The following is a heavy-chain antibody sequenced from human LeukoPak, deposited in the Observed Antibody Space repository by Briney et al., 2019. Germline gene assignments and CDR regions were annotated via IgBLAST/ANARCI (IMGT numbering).Heavy chain of an antibody. V-gene: IGHV3-30*18. J-gene: IGHJ4*02. Sequence: GGSLRLSCAASGFTFSSYGMHWVRQAPGKGLEWAAVISYDGSNKYYADSVKGRFTISRDNSKNTLYLQMNSLRAEDTAVYYCAKDRYYGSDLDYWGQGTLVTVSS. CDR1: GFTFSSYG. D-gene: IGHD3-10*01. CDR3: AKDRYYGSDLDY. CDR2: ISYDGSNK.